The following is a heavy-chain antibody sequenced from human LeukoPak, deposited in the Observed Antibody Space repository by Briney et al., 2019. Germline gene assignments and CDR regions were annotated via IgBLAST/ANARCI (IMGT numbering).Heavy chain of an antibody. CDR3: ARHSGYGSWGYWFDP. Sequence: GGSLRLSCAASGFTFSSYSMNWVRQAPGKGLEWVSYISSSSSTIYYADSVKGRFTISRDNAKNSLYLQMNSLRDEDTAVYYCARHSGYGSWGYWFDPWGQGTLVTVSS. J-gene: IGHJ5*02. CDR1: GFTFSSYS. CDR2: ISSSSSTI. V-gene: IGHV3-48*02. D-gene: IGHD5-12*01.